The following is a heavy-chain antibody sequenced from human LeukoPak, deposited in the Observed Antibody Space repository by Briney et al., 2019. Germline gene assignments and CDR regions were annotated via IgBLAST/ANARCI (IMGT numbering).Heavy chain of an antibody. CDR2: INQDGSVK. V-gene: IGHV3-7*01. CDR3: ARLLGESTIYDL. Sequence: GGSLRLSCAASGFTFNRHWMSWVRQAPGKGLDWVTTINQDGSVKHYVDSVKGRFIISRDNAKNSLSLQMNSLRAEDTAMYYCARLLGESTIYDLWGQGTPVTVSS. D-gene: IGHD3-16*01. J-gene: IGHJ5*02. CDR1: GFTFNRHW.